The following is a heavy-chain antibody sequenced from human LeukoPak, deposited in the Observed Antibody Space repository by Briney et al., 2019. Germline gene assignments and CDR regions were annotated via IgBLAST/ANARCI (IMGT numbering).Heavy chain of an antibody. CDR1: GGSISSSSYY. D-gene: IGHD6-6*01. J-gene: IGHJ4*02. CDR3: ARDLRGQLVVYYFDY. V-gene: IGHV4-39*07. Sequence: PSETLSLTCTVSGGSISSSSYYWGWIRQPPGKGLEWIGSIYYSGSTYYNPSLKSRVTISVDTSKNQFSLKLSSVTAADTAVYYCARDLRGQLVVYYFDYWGQGTLVTVSS. CDR2: IYYSGST.